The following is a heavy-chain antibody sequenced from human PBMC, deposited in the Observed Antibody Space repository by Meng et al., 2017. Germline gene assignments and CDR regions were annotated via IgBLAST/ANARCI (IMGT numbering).Heavy chain of an antibody. Sequence: ASVKVSCKASGYTFTGYYMHWVRQAPGQGLEWMGRINPNSGGTNYAQKFQGRVTMTRDTSISTAYMELSRLRSEDTAVYYCARTPSRRYYYGSETPRKYYYYYGMDVWGQGTTVTVSS. D-gene: IGHD3-10*01. CDR1: GYTFTGYY. V-gene: IGHV1-2*06. CDR2: INPNSGGT. J-gene: IGHJ6*02. CDR3: ARTPSRRYYYGSETPRKYYYYYGMDV.